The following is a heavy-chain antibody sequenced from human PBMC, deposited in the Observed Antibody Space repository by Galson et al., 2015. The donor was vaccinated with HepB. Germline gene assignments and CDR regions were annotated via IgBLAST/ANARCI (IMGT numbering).Heavy chain of an antibody. D-gene: IGHD6-6*01. CDR1: GGSISSDGHF. Sequence: TLSLTCTVSGGSISSDGHFWSWIRQRPGEGLEWIGYIHYSGITHYNPSLKGRLTLSLDASKNQFSLNLSYVIAADTAVYYCARTIYSSSARYYHYGLDVWGQGTTVTVSS. V-gene: IGHV4-31*03. CDR2: IHYSGIT. J-gene: IGHJ6*02. CDR3: ARTIYSSSARYYHYGLDV.